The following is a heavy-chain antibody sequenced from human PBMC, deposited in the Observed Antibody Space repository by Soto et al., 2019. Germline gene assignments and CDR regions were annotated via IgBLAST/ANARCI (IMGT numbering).Heavy chain of an antibody. V-gene: IGHV4-34*01. D-gene: IGHD2-2*01. J-gene: IGHJ6*02. CDR3: ARVRTKGYCSSTSCSRYYYYGMDV. Sequence: SETLSLTCAVYGGSFSGYYWSWIRQPPGKGLEWIGEINHSGSTNCNPSLKSRVTISVDTSKNQFSLKLSSVTAADTAVYYCARVRTKGYCSSTSCSRYYYYGMDVWGQGTTVTVSS. CDR2: INHSGST. CDR1: GGSFSGYY.